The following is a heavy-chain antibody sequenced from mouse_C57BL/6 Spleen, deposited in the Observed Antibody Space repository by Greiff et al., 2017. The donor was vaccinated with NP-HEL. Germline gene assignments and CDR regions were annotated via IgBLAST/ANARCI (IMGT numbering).Heavy chain of an antibody. Sequence: VQLQQPGAELVKPGASVKMSCTASGYTFTSYWITWVKQRPGQGLEWIGDIYPGSGSTNYNEKFKSKATLTVDTSSSTAYMQLSSLTSEDSAVYYCARGYGYDGAMDYWGQGTSVTVSS. D-gene: IGHD2-2*01. CDR2: IYPGSGST. CDR1: GYTFTSYW. J-gene: IGHJ4*01. CDR3: ARGYGYDGAMDY. V-gene: IGHV1-55*01.